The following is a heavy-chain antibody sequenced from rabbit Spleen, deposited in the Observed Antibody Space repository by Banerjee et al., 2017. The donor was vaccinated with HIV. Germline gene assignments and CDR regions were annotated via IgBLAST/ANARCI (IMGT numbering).Heavy chain of an antibody. D-gene: IGHD8-1*01. CDR3: ARDTGSSFSSYGMDL. Sequence: QEQLVESGGGLVQPEGSLTLTCTSSGFSFSSSYDMCWVRQAPGKGLEWISCIAGSGSGFTYSATWAKGRFTCSKTSSTTVTLQMTSLTVADTATYFCARDTGSSFSSYGMDLWGQGTLVTVS. V-gene: IGHV1S45*01. CDR2: IAGSGSGFT. J-gene: IGHJ6*01. CDR1: GFSFSSSYD.